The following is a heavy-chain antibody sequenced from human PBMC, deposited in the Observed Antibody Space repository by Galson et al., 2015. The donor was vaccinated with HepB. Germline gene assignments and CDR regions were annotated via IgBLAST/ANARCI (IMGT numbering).Heavy chain of an antibody. Sequence: SLRLSCAASGFTFSSYWMSWVRQAPGKGLEWVANIKQDGSEKYYVDSVKGRFTISRDNAKNSLYLQMNSLRAEDTAVYYCARDFPQHIAAAGHVGYFDLWGRGTLVTVSS. CDR1: GFTFSSYW. J-gene: IGHJ2*01. D-gene: IGHD6-13*01. CDR3: ARDFPQHIAAAGHVGYFDL. V-gene: IGHV3-7*03. CDR2: IKQDGSEK.